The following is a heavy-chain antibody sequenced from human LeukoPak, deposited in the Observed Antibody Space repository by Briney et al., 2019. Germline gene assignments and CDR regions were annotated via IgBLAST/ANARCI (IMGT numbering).Heavy chain of an antibody. J-gene: IGHJ4*02. CDR1: GGSISSDNW. D-gene: IGHD6-19*01. CDR2: IYHSGST. V-gene: IGHV4-4*02. Sequence: PSETLSLTCTVSGGSISSDNWWSWVRQPPGKGLEWIGEIYHSGSTNYNPSLKSRVTISVDTSKNQFSLKLSSVTAADTAVYYCARHSSGWLYYFDYWGQGTLVTVSS. CDR3: ARHSSGWLYYFDY.